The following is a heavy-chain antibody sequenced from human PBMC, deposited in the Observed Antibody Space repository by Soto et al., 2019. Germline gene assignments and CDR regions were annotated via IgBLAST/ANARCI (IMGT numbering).Heavy chain of an antibody. J-gene: IGHJ3*02. V-gene: IGHV4-39*01. Sequence: PETLSLACTVYRVSIGSSYYYWGWLLQPPGKGLQWIGSIRYGETTHYNPSLKSRVTVCVDTTQNKIPLHLASVISADTAFYYCARASGPRDRNAFTIWGQGTLVTVSS. CDR3: ARASGPRDRNAFTI. D-gene: IGHD6-25*01. CDR2: IRYGETT. CDR1: RVSIGSSYYY.